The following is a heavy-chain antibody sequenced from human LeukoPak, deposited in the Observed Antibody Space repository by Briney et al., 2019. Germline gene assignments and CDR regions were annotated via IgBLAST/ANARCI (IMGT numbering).Heavy chain of an antibody. Sequence: GESLKISCEGFGYSFTSYWIGWVRQMPGKGLEWMGIIYPGDSDTRYSPSFQGQVTISADKSISTAYLQWSSLKASDTAMYYCARLRDHSKNRQVYNWFDPWGQGTLVTVSS. J-gene: IGHJ5*02. CDR3: ARLRDHSKNRQVYNWFDP. V-gene: IGHV5-51*01. D-gene: IGHD1-14*01. CDR2: IYPGDSDT. CDR1: GYSFTSYW.